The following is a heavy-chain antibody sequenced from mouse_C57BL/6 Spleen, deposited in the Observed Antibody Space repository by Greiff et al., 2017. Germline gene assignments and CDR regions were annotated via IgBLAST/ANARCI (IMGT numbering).Heavy chain of an antibody. CDR3: ARGDYDEGFAY. V-gene: IGHV1-52*01. CDR1: GYTFTSYW. D-gene: IGHD2-4*01. Sequence: VQLQQSWAELVRPGSSVKLSCKASGYTFTSYWMHWVKQRPIQGLEWIGNIDPSDSETHYNQKFKDKATLTVDKSSSTAYMQLSSLTSEDSAVYYCARGDYDEGFAYWGQGTLVTVSA. CDR2: IDPSDSET. J-gene: IGHJ3*01.